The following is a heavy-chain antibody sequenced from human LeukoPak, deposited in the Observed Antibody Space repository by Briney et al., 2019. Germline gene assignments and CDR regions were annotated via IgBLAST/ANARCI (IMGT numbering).Heavy chain of an antibody. CDR1: GFTFSSYE. V-gene: IGHV3-48*03. CDR3: ARAATVAGTVFDY. Sequence: GGSLRLSCAASGFTFSSYEMNWVRQAPGKGLEWVSYISSGGSAIYYADSVKGRFTISRDNAKNSLYLLMNSLRAEDTAVYYCARAATVAGTVFDYWGQGTLVTVSS. J-gene: IGHJ4*02. D-gene: IGHD6-19*01. CDR2: ISSGGSAI.